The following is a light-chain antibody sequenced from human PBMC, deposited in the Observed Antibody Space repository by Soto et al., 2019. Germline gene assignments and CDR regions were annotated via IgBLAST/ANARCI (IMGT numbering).Light chain of an antibody. CDR1: NIGIKS. V-gene: IGLV3-21*04. Sequence: SYELTQPPSVTVAPGKTARITCGGTNIGIKSVHWYQQKPGQAPVLVIYYDSDRPSGIPERFSGSNSGNTATLTISRAEAGDEADYYCQVWDSSSDHVVFGGGTKLTVL. CDR3: QVWDSSSDHVV. J-gene: IGLJ2*01. CDR2: YDS.